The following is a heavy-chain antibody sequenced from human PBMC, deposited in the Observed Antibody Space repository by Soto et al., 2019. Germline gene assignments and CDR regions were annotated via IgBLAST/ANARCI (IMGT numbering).Heavy chain of an antibody. D-gene: IGHD1-26*01. V-gene: IGHV3-30-3*01. J-gene: IGHJ6*02. CDR2: ISYDGSNK. CDR3: ARGATAKDYYYYGMDV. Sequence: QVQLVESGGGMVQPGRSLRLSCAASGFTFSSYAMHWVRQAPGKGLEWVAVISYDGSNKYYADSVKGRFTISRDNSKNTLYLQMNSLRAEDTAVYYCARGATAKDYYYYGMDVWGQGTTVTVSS. CDR1: GFTFSSYA.